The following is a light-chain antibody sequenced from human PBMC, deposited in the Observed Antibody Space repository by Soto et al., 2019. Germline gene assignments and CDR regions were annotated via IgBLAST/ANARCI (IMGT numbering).Light chain of an antibody. Sequence: EILMTQSPATLSVSPGERATLSCRASETLGHNLAWSQQKPGQAPRLLIYGASTRATGIPAKFGGSGSETEFTLTISSLQSEAVAVYYCQQYYSWPYTFGQGTKRAIK. J-gene: IGKJ2*01. CDR1: ETLGHN. V-gene: IGKV3-15*01. CDR2: GAS. CDR3: QQYYSWPYT.